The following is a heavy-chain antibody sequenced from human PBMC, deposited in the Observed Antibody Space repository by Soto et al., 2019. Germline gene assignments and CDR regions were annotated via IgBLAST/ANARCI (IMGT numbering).Heavy chain of an antibody. CDR2: ISGSGSTT. D-gene: IGHD2-8*02. J-gene: IGHJ6*02. CDR3: AKERVRNYYWYGVDV. V-gene: IGHV3-23*01. Sequence: EVQLLESGGGLVQPWGSLTLSCEASGFFFSNYAMSWVRQAPGKGLEWVAIISGSGSTTYYADSVRGRFAISRDNSKNTLYLQRNSLRAEDTAIFYCAKERVRNYYWYGVDVWGQGTTVTVSS. CDR1: GFFFSNYA.